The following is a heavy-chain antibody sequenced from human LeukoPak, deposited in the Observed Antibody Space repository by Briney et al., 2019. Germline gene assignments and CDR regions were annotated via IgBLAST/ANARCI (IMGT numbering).Heavy chain of an antibody. CDR1: GFMFSRYA. CDR2: ITETGAGA. V-gene: IGHV3-23*01. CDR3: ARGTAAAANRNWFDS. D-gene: IGHD6-13*01. Sequence: GGSLRLSCAASGFMFSRYAMIWVRQTPGKGLEWVSAITETGAGAYYADSVKGRFTMSRDNSRNTVYLQMDSLRAEDTAVYFCARGTAAAANRNWFDSWGQGTLVTVSS. J-gene: IGHJ5*01.